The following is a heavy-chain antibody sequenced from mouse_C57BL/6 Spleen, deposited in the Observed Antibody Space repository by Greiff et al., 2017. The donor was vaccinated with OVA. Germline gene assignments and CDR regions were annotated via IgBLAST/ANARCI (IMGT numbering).Heavy chain of an antibody. CDR3: AREGDWYFDV. V-gene: IGHV1-82*01. CDR2: IYPGDGDT. J-gene: IGHJ1*03. Sequence: QVQLQQSGPELVKPGASVKISCKASGYAFSSPWMNWVKQRPGKGLEWIGRIYPGDGDTNYNGKFKGKATLTADKSSSTAYMQLSSLTSEDSAVYFCAREGDWYFDVWGTGTTVTVSS. CDR1: GYAFSSPW.